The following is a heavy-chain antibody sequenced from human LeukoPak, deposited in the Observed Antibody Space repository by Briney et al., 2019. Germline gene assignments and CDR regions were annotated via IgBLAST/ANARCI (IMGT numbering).Heavy chain of an antibody. CDR2: ISYDGSNK. CDR1: GFTFSSYA. Sequence: GRSLRLSCAASGFTFSSYAMHWVRQAPGKGLEWVAVISYDGSNKYYADSVKGRFTISRDNSKNTLYLQMNSLRAEDTAVYFCARDLGTVTAAGFDYWGQGTLVTVSS. D-gene: IGHD4-17*01. V-gene: IGHV3-30-3*01. CDR3: ARDLGTVTAAGFDY. J-gene: IGHJ4*02.